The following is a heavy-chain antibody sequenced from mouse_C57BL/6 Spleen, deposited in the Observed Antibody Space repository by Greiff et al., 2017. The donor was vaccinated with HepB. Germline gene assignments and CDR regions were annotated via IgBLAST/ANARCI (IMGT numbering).Heavy chain of an antibody. V-gene: IGHV1-61*01. CDR2: IDPSDSET. Sequence: QVQLQQPGAELVRPGSSVKLSCKASGYTFTSYWMDWVKQRPGQGLEWIGNIDPSDSETHYNQKFKDKATLTVDKSSSTAYMQLSSLTSEDSAVYYCARARYDYDPYYFDYWGQGTTLTVSS. CDR1: GYTFTSYW. CDR3: ARARYDYDPYYFDY. D-gene: IGHD2-4*01. J-gene: IGHJ2*01.